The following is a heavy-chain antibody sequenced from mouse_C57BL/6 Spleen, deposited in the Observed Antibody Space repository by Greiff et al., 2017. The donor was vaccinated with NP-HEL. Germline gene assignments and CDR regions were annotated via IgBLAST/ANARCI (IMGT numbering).Heavy chain of an antibody. Sequence: QVQLKQSGPELVKPGASVKISCKASGYAFSSSWMNWVKQRPGKGLEWIGRIYPGDGDTNYNGKFKGKATLTADKSSSTAYMQLSSLTSEDSAVYFCARSGALPFAYWGQGTLVTVSA. J-gene: IGHJ3*01. D-gene: IGHD1-2*01. CDR2: IYPGDGDT. V-gene: IGHV1-82*01. CDR3: ARSGALPFAY. CDR1: GYAFSSSW.